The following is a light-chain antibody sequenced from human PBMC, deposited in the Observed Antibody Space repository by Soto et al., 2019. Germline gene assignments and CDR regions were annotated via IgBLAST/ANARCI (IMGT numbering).Light chain of an antibody. CDR1: QSISNY. CDR2: AAS. Sequence: DMEMTQSPSSLSASVGDRVTITCRASQSISNYLNWYQHKPGKVPKLLIYAASSLQSGVPTRFSGSGSGTDFTLTINSLQLEDFATYYCQQSYGTPLTVGGGTKIEIK. V-gene: IGKV1-39*01. J-gene: IGKJ4*01. CDR3: QQSYGTPLT.